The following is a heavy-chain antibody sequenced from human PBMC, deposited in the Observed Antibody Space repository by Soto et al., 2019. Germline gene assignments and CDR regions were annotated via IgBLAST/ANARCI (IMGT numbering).Heavy chain of an antibody. CDR3: ARDRIAVAGLGYY. J-gene: IGHJ4*02. D-gene: IGHD6-19*01. CDR1: GGSISSSNW. Sequence: QVQLQESGPGLVKPSGTLSLTCAVSGGSISSSNWWSWVRQPPGKGLEWIGEIYHSGSTNYNPSLKGRGTISGDKSKNQFSLKLSSVTAADTAVYYCARDRIAVAGLGYYWGQGTLVTVSS. CDR2: IYHSGST. V-gene: IGHV4-4*02.